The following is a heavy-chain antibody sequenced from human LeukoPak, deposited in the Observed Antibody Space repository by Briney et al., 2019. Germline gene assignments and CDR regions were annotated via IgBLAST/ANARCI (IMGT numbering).Heavy chain of an antibody. J-gene: IGHJ6*03. V-gene: IGHV3-23*01. Sequence: GGSLRLSCAASGFTFVSYAMNWVRQAPGKGLESVSSISGTGDRIYYAASVKGRFTISRDNSKKGLVLQMNSLRAEDTAVYYCTKGSSSGPYYYYYMDVWGKGTTVTVSS. D-gene: IGHD6-6*01. CDR1: GFTFVSYA. CDR2: ISGTGDRI. CDR3: TKGSSSGPYYYYYMDV.